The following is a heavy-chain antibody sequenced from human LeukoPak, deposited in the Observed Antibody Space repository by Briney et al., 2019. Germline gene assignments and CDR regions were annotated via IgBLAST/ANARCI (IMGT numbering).Heavy chain of an antibody. Sequence: SETLSLTCAVSGYSISSGYYWGWIRQPPGKGLALIGSIYHSGSTYYNPSLKSRVTISADTSKNQFSLKLSSVTAADTAVYYCASPPPIVVVPAADYYYYMDVWGKGTTVTVSS. D-gene: IGHD2-2*01. CDR2: IYHSGST. V-gene: IGHV4-38-2*01. J-gene: IGHJ6*03. CDR1: GYSISSGYY. CDR3: ASPPPIVVVPAADYYYYMDV.